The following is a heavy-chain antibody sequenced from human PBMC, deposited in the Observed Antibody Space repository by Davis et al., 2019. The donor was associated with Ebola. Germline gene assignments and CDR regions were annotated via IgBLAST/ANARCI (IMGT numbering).Heavy chain of an antibody. CDR3: ARGDGYNYFDS. CDR2: INSDGSST. Sequence: PGGSLRLSCAASGFTFSSYWMSWVRQAPGKGLVWVSRINSDGSSTSYADSVKGRFTISRDNSKNTVSLQMNSLRAEDTAMYYCARGDGYNYFDSWGQGTLVTVSS. V-gene: IGHV3-74*01. J-gene: IGHJ4*02. D-gene: IGHD5-24*01. CDR1: GFTFSSYW.